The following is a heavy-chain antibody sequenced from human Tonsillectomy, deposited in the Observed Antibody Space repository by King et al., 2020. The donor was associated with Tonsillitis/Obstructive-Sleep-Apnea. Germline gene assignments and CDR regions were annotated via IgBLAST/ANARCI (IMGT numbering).Heavy chain of an antibody. D-gene: IGHD3-3*01. CDR2: INPNSGGT. CDR3: AREVWRGYYARSYYGMDV. Sequence: VQLVESGPEVKKPGASVKVSCKASGYTFTGYYMHWVRQAPGQGLEWMGWINPNSGGTNYAQKFQGRVTMTRDTSISTAYMELSRLRSDDTAVYYCAREVWRGYYARSYYGMDVWGQGTTVTVSS. J-gene: IGHJ6*02. CDR1: GYTFTGYY. V-gene: IGHV1-2*02.